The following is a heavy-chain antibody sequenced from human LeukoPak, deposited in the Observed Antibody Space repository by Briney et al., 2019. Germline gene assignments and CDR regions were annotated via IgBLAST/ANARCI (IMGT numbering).Heavy chain of an antibody. CDR2: INPSGGNT. CDR1: GYTLTSYY. Sequence: ASVKVSCKAYGYTLTSYYMHWVRQAHGQGLEWMGIINPSGGNTRYAQKFQGRVTMTRDTSTSTVYMELSSLRSEDTAMYYCARGSSTSCYWCGWFDPWGQGTLVTVPS. J-gene: IGHJ5*02. D-gene: IGHD2-2*01. CDR3: ARGSSTSCYWCGWFDP. V-gene: IGHV1-46*01.